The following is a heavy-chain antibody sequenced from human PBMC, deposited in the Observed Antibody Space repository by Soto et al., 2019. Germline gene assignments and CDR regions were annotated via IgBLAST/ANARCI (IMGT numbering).Heavy chain of an antibody. D-gene: IGHD2-21*02. J-gene: IGHJ6*02. CDR2: IGSAGDT. CDR3: ARGDEGLFDYGMDV. V-gene: IGHV3-13*01. Sequence: PVGSLRLSCAASGFTFSRFDMHWVRQVAGKGLEWVSTIGSAGDTYFSDSVRGRFTISRGNGKNSLYLQMNSLRAGDTAVYYCARGDEGLFDYGMDVWGQGTTVTVS. CDR1: GFTFSRFD.